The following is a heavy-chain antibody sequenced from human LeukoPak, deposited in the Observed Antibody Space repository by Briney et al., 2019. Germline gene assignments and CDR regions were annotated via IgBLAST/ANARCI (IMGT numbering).Heavy chain of an antibody. D-gene: IGHD1-26*01. J-gene: IGHJ4*02. V-gene: IGHV1-69*13. Sequence: SVKVSCKASGGTFSSYAISWVRQAPGQGLEWMGRIIPTFGTANYAQKFQGRVTITADESTSTAYMDLSSLRSEDTAVYYCARESGELLGWGRYFDYWGQGTLVTVSS. CDR2: IIPTFGTA. CDR1: GGTFSSYA. CDR3: ARESGELLGWGRYFDY.